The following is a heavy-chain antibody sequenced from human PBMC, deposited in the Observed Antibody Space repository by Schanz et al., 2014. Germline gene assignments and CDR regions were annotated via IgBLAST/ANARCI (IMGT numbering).Heavy chain of an antibody. D-gene: IGHD2-2*01. V-gene: IGHV3-23*03. J-gene: IGHJ3*02. Sequence: EVRLLESGGGLVQPGGSLRLSCVGSGFTFGSYAMNWVRQAPGKGLEWVSVIYSDGRTYYGDSVKGRFTISRDNSKNTLYLQMNSLRDEDTAMYYCAKRCSSTSCSHGAFDIWGQGTMVTVSS. CDR1: GFTFGSYA. CDR2: IYSDGRT. CDR3: AKRCSSTSCSHGAFDI.